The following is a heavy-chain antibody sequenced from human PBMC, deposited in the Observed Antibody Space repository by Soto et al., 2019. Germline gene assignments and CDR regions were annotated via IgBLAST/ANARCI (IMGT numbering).Heavy chain of an antibody. V-gene: IGHV4-34*01. Sequence: SETLSLTCAVYGGSFSGYYWSWIRQPPGKGLEWMGEINHSRSTNYNPSLKSRVTISVDTAKNQFSLKLSSVTAADTAVYYCARGQRYYDSSGYYYDWFDPWGQGTLVT. CDR2: INHSRST. CDR3: ARGQRYYDSSGYYYDWFDP. J-gene: IGHJ5*02. D-gene: IGHD3-22*01. CDR1: GGSFSGYY.